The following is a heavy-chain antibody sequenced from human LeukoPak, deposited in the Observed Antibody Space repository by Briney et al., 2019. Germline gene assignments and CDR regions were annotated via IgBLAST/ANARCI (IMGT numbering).Heavy chain of an antibody. CDR3: ARAIKYGSGSYWFDY. CDR1: GFTFSSFA. CDR2: ISVNGGST. Sequence: GGSLRLSCAASGFTFSSFAMTWVRQAPGKGLEWVSIISVNGGSTYADSVKGRFTISRDNSKNTLYLQMNSLSAEDTAIYYCARAIKYGSGSYWFDYRGQGTLVTVSS. V-gene: IGHV3-23*01. J-gene: IGHJ4*02. D-gene: IGHD3-10*01.